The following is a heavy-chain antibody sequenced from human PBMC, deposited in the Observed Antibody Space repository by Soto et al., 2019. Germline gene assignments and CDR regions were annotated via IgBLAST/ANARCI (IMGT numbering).Heavy chain of an antibody. Sequence: QVQLVQSGSEVKKPGSSMKVSCKASGGSFDNHVFAWVRQAPGQGLEWLGQIIPAYGAPNYAQRFQGRLTITADESKGSAHVELSSLTSEDTAVYYCARSPRGIIVVVSTGFDSWCQGTRITVAS. CDR1: GGSFDNHV. J-gene: IGHJ4*02. D-gene: IGHD2-15*01. V-gene: IGHV1-69*01. CDR3: ARSPRGIIVVVSTGFDS. CDR2: IIPAYGAP.